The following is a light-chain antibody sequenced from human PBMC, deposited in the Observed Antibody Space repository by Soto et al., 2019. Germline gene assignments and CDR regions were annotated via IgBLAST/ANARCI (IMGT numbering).Light chain of an antibody. Sequence: QSVLTQPPSASGTPGQRVTISCSGSSSNIGSNTVNWYQQLPGTAPKPLIYSNNQRPSGVPDRFSGSKSGPSASLAISGLQAADEADYYCAAWDDSLNGDYVFGTGTKLTVL. CDR1: SSNIGSNT. CDR2: SNN. CDR3: AAWDDSLNGDYV. V-gene: IGLV1-44*01. J-gene: IGLJ1*01.